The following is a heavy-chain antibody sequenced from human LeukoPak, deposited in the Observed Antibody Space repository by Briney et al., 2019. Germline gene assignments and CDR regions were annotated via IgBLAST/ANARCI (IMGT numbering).Heavy chain of an antibody. CDR2: IYTSGST. V-gene: IGHV4-59*10. Sequence: SETLSLTCAVYGGSFSGYYWSWIRQPAGKGLEWIGRIYTSGSTNYNPSLKSRVTMSVDTSKNQFSLKLSSVTAADTAVYYCARVRMNAFDIWGQGTMVTVSS. J-gene: IGHJ3*02. D-gene: IGHD3-10*01. CDR3: ARVRMNAFDI. CDR1: GGSFSGYY.